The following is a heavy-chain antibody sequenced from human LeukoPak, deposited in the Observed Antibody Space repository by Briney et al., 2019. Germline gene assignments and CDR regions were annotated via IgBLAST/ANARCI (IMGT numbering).Heavy chain of an antibody. CDR3: AAGAAPSIWGGHGWFDP. CDR1: GGSISSSSYY. CDR2: IYYSGST. Sequence: SETLSLTCTVSGGSISSSSYYWGWIRQPPGTGLEWNGSIYYSGSTYYNPSLKSRVTISVDTSKNQFSLKLSSVTAADTAVYYCAAGAAPSIWGGHGWFDPWGQGTLVTVSS. V-gene: IGHV4-39*07. J-gene: IGHJ5*02. D-gene: IGHD3-16*01.